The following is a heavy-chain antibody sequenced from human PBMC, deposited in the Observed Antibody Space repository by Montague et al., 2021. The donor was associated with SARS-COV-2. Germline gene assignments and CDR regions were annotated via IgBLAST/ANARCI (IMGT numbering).Heavy chain of an antibody. Sequence: SETLSLTCTVSGGSISSYYWSWIRQPPGKGLEWIGYIYYSGSTNYNPSXXSRVTISVDTSKNRFSLKLSSVTAADTAVYYCARLGLQLLGGHYFDYWGQGTLVTVSS. J-gene: IGHJ4*02. V-gene: IGHV4-59*08. CDR3: ARLGLQLLGGHYFDY. CDR2: IYYSGST. CDR1: GGSISSYY. D-gene: IGHD5-24*01.